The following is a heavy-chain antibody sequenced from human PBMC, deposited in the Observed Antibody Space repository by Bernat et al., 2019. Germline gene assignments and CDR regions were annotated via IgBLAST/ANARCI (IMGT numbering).Heavy chain of an antibody. CDR2: IYY. V-gene: IGHV4-39*01. CDR3: ARRPSGCGGDCPSFDY. Sequence: QLQLQESGPGLVKPSETLSLTCTVSGGPISRTTSYWAWIRQPPGKGLEWIGSIYYTSKNQFSLKLSSVTAADTAVYYCARRPSGCGGDCPSFDYWGQGTLVTVSS. D-gene: IGHD2-21*02. CDR1: GGPISRTTSY. J-gene: IGHJ4*02.